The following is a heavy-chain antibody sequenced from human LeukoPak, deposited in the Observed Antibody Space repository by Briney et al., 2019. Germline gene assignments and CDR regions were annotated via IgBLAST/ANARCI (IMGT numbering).Heavy chain of an antibody. CDR3: ARDLHDYGDYKGGYYYYMDV. CDR1: GFTFRNHN. V-gene: IGHV3-7*01. CDR2: IKQDGSEK. D-gene: IGHD4-17*01. Sequence: PGGSLRLSCAASGFTFRNHNMSWVRQAPGKGLEWVANIKQDGSEKYYVDSVKGRFTISRDNAKNSLYLQTNSLRAEDTAVYYCARDLHDYGDYKGGYYYYMDVWGKGTTVTVSS. J-gene: IGHJ6*03.